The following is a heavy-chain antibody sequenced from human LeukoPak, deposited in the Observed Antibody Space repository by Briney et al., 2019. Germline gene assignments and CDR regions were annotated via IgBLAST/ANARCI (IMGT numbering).Heavy chain of an antibody. Sequence: GGSLTLSWAPSGLPSGNFWVHWVSQAPGGGLVWVSLINADGTTTTYEGTVKGRFTISRDSARNTVSWQMDSLRVEDTAVYYCAKATFGRNGLDIWGQGTTVTVS. CDR2: INADGTTT. D-gene: IGHD3-10*01. J-gene: IGHJ6*02. V-gene: IGHV3-74*01. CDR3: AKATFGRNGLDI. CDR1: GLPSGNFW.